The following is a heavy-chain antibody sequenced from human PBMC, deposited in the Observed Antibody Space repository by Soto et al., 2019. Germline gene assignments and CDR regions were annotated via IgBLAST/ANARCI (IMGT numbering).Heavy chain of an antibody. CDR1: GYTFTSYG. CDR3: ARDLGGYDSSGYSDY. CDR2: ISAYNGNT. Sequence: ASVKVSCKASGYTFTSYGISWVRQAPGQGLEWMGWISAYNGNTNYAQKLQGRVTMTTDTSTSTAYMELRSLRSDDTAVYYCARDLGGYDSSGYSDYWGQGTLVTSPQ. V-gene: IGHV1-18*04. D-gene: IGHD3-22*01. J-gene: IGHJ4*02.